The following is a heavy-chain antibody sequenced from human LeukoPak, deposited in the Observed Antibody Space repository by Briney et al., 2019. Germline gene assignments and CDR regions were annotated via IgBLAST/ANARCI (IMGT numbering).Heavy chain of an antibody. CDR3: ARDQDYYDSSGPFDY. Sequence: PGGSLRLSCAASGFTFSDYWMSWVRQAPGKGLEWVANIKQDGSEKYYVDSVKGRFTISRDNAKNSLYLQMNSLRAEDTAVYYCARDQDYYDSSGPFDYWGQGTLVTVSS. D-gene: IGHD3-22*01. CDR2: IKQDGSEK. J-gene: IGHJ4*02. V-gene: IGHV3-7*01. CDR1: GFTFSDYW.